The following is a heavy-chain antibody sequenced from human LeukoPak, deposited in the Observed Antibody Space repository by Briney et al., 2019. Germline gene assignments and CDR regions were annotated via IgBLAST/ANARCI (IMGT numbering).Heavy chain of an antibody. CDR3: ARGGSLLYDSSGYLDY. CDR1: GFTFSSYW. V-gene: IGHV3-7*04. D-gene: IGHD3-22*01. Sequence: PGGSLRLSCAASGFTFSSYWMSWVRQAPGKGLEWVANIKQDGSEKYYVDSVKGRFTISRDNAKNSLYLQMNSLRAEDTAVYYCARGGSLLYDSSGYLDYWGQGTLVTVSS. CDR2: IKQDGSEK. J-gene: IGHJ4*02.